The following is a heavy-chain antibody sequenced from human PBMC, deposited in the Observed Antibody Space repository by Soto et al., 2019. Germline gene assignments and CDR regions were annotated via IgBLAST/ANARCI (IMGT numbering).Heavy chain of an antibody. Sequence: GASVKVSCKASGYTFTNSYINWVLQATGQGLEWMGWMNPHSGDTGYAQKFQGRVTMTRNTSISTAYMELSSLRSDDTAVYYCARQYTSGSFNWFDPWGQGTLVTVSS. CDR1: GYTFTNSY. J-gene: IGHJ5*02. D-gene: IGHD5-18*01. CDR2: MNPHSGDT. V-gene: IGHV1-8*01. CDR3: ARQYTSGSFNWFDP.